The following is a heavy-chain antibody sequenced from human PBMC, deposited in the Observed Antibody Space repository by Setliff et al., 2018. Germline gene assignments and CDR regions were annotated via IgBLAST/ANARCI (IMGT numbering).Heavy chain of an antibody. J-gene: IGHJ4*02. CDR3: ARDGGEY. D-gene: IGHD3-16*01. Sequence: PGESLKISCAASGFTVSSNYMTWVRQAPGKGLEWVSSISGSSTYTYYADSVKGRFTISRDNAKDSLYLQMNSLRDEDTAVYYCARDGGEYWGQGTLVTVSS. CDR1: GFTVSSNY. V-gene: IGHV3-21*01. CDR2: ISGSSTYT.